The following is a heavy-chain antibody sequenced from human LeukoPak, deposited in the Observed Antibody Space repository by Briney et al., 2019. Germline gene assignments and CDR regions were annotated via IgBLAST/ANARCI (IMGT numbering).Heavy chain of an antibody. D-gene: IGHD6-13*01. Sequence: GGSLRLSCAASGFTFSGSAMHWVRQASGKGLEWVGRIRSKANSYATAYAASVKGRFTISRDDTKNTAYLQINSLKTEDTAVYYCTSQSSRVGSSWYLDYYYYYYMDVWGKGTTVTISS. CDR2: IRSKANSYAT. CDR3: TSQSSRVGSSWYLDYYYYYYMDV. V-gene: IGHV3-73*01. J-gene: IGHJ6*03. CDR1: GFTFSGSA.